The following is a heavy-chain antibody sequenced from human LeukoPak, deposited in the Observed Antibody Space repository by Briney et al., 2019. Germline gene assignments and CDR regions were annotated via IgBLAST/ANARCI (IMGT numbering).Heavy chain of an antibody. CDR1: GFTFSSYW. CDR2: IKQDGSEK. V-gene: IGHV3-7*03. CDR3: ALKGVGGELGGFDS. D-gene: IGHD1-26*01. Sequence: GGSLRLSCAASGFTFSSYWMSWVRQAPGKGLEWVANIKQDGSEKYYVDSVKGRFTISRDNAKNSPYLQMNSLRAEDTALYHCALKGVGGELGGFDSWGQGTLVTVSS. J-gene: IGHJ4*02.